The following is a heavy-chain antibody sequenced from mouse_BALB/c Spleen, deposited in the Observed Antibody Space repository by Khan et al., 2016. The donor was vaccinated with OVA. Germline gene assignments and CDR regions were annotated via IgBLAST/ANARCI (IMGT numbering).Heavy chain of an antibody. CDR2: IYPGSGNT. Sequence: QVRLQQSGAELARPGASVKLSCKASGYTFTDYYINWVKQRTGQGLEWIGEIYPGSGNTYYNEKFKDKATLTADKSSSTAFMQLNSLTAEDSSVCFCARSGIGSFAYWGQGTLVTVSA. V-gene: IGHV1-77*01. J-gene: IGHJ3*01. CDR1: GYTFTDYY. D-gene: IGHD2-2*01. CDR3: ARSGIGSFAY.